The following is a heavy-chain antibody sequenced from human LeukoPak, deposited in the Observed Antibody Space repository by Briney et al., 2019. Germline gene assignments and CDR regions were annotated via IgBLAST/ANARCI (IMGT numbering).Heavy chain of an antibody. Sequence: GGSLRLSCAASGFTFSSYSMNWVRQAPGKGLEWVSSISSSSSYIYYVDSVKGRFTISRDNAKNSLYLQMNSLRAEDTAVYYCARNGVSYGMDAWGQGTTVTVSS. D-gene: IGHD3-10*01. J-gene: IGHJ6*02. CDR2: ISSSSSYI. CDR3: ARNGVSYGMDA. CDR1: GFTFSSYS. V-gene: IGHV3-21*01.